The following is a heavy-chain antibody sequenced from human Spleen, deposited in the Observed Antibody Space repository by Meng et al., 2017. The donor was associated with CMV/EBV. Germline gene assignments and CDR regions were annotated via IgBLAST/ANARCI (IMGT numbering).Heavy chain of an antibody. CDR2: INPSNGGT. Sequence: ASVKVSCKASGYTFSNYFIHWVRQAPGQGLEWMGWINPSNGGTKFVENFQGRVTMTRDTSINTAYMELSRLTSDDTAVYYCARVRWQQLAYDAFDIWGQGTLVTVSS. V-gene: IGHV1-2*02. J-gene: IGHJ3*02. D-gene: IGHD5-24*01. CDR1: GYTFSNYF. CDR3: ARVRWQQLAYDAFDI.